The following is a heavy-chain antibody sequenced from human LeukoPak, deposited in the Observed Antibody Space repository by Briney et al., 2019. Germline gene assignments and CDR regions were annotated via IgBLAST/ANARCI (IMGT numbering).Heavy chain of an antibody. CDR1: GGSISSGSYY. CDR3: ARAEDGIAVAVPNVVDY. D-gene: IGHD6-19*01. CDR2: IYTSGST. Sequence: SQTLSLTCTVSGGSISSGSYYWSWIRQPAGKGLEWIGRIYTSGSTNYNPSLKSRVTISVDTSKNQFSLKLSSVTAADTAVYYCARAEDGIAVAVPNVVDYWGQGTLVTVSS. V-gene: IGHV4-61*02. J-gene: IGHJ4*02.